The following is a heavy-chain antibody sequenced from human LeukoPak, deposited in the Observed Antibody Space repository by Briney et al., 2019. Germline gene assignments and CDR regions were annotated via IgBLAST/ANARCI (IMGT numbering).Heavy chain of an antibody. CDR2: IYESGST. V-gene: IGHV4-59*01. CDR3: AREMATSGYYYYYMDV. D-gene: IGHD5-24*01. Sequence: SETLSLTCIVSGGSISSYYWSWLRQPPGKGLEGIGYIYESGSTHYNPSLKRRVIISVDTSKNQFSLTLSSVTTADTAVYYCAREMATSGYYYYYMDVWGKGTTVTVSS. CDR1: GGSISSYY. J-gene: IGHJ6*03.